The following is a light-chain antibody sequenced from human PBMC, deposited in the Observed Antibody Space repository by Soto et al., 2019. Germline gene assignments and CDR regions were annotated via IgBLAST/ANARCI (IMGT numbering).Light chain of an antibody. CDR3: AAWDDSLNGYV. CDR2: SNN. V-gene: IGLV1-44*01. CDR1: SSNIGRNT. Sequence: QSVLTQPPSASGTPGQRVTISCSGSSSNIGRNTVSWYQQLPETAPKLLIYSNNQRPSGVPDRFSGSKSGTSASLAIGGLQSEDEAEYFCAAWDDSLNGYVLGTGTKLTVL. J-gene: IGLJ1*01.